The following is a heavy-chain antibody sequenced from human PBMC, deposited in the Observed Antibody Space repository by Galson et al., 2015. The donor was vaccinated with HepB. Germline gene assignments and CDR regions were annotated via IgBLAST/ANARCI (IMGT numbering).Heavy chain of an antibody. J-gene: IGHJ6*02. CDR1: GDSVSSNSAA. V-gene: IGHV6-1*01. CDR3: AREVLLWFGELSKYYYYYGMDV. Sequence: CAISGDSVSSNSAAWNWIRQSPSRGLEWLGRTYYRSKWYNDYAVSVKSRITINPDTSKNQFSLQLNSVTPEDTAVYYCAREVLLWFGELSKYYYYYGMDVWGQGTTVTVSS. CDR2: TYYRSKWYN. D-gene: IGHD3-10*01.